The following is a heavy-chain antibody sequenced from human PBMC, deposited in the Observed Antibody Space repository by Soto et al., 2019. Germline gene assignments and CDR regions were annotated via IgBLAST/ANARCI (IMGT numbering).Heavy chain of an antibody. CDR1: GGSISSYY. Sequence: SETLSLTCTVSGGSISSYYWSWIRQPPGKGLEWIGYIYYTGTTNYNPSLKSRVTISVDTSRNQFSLKLTSVGAADTAVYFCARDTNGFGWFYYWGQGTLVTVSS. CDR3: ARDTNGFGWFYY. V-gene: IGHV4-59*01. D-gene: IGHD6-19*01. J-gene: IGHJ4*02. CDR2: IYYTGTT.